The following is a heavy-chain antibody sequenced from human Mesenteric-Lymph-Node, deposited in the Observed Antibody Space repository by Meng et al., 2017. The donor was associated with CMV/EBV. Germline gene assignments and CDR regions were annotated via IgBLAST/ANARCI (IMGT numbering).Heavy chain of an antibody. CDR2: IKQDGSEK. D-gene: IGHD2-2*01. V-gene: IGHV3-7*01. J-gene: IGHJ6*02. CDR1: GFTFSSYW. Sequence: GESLKISCAASGFTFSSYWMSWVRQAPGKGLEWVANIKQDGSEKYYADSVKGRFTVSRDNAMNSLYLQMNSLRVEDTAVYYCARVSTFHYNAMDVWGQGTTVTVSS. CDR3: ARVSTFHYNAMDV.